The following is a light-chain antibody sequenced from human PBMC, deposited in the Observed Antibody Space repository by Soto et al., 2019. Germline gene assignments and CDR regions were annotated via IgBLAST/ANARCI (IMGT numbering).Light chain of an antibody. V-gene: IGLV2-8*01. J-gene: IGLJ2*01. CDR2: EVI. CDR1: SSDIGNYNY. Sequence: QSALTQPPSASGSPGQSVTISCTGTSSDIGNYNYVSWYQQHPGKAPKLMIYEVIKRPSGVPDRFSGSKSGNTASLTVSGLQAEDEADYYCTSYAASTVVFGGGTQLTVL. CDR3: TSYAASTVV.